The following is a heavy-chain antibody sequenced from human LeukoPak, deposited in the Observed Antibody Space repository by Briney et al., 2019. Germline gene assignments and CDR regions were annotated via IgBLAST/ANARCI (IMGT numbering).Heavy chain of an antibody. V-gene: IGHV3-48*03. D-gene: IGHD6-13*01. J-gene: IGHJ4*02. CDR1: GFIFSSYE. CDR2: ISSSGSTI. CDR3: ARSSSWYCLDY. Sequence: GGSLRLSCAASGFIFSSYEMTWVRQAPGKGLEWVSYISSSGSTIYYADSVKGRFTISRDNAKNSLYLQMNSLRAEDTAVYYCARSSSWYCLDYWGQGTLVTVSS.